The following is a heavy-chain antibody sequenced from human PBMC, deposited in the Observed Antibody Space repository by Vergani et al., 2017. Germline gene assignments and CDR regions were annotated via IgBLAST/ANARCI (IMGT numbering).Heavy chain of an antibody. CDR2: ISGSGVSA. CDR1: GFSFNSYW. D-gene: IGHD3-10*01. J-gene: IGHJ4*02. CDR3: AKQYFVSGNYLFDY. V-gene: IGHV3-23*04. Sequence: DVHLAESGGGFFQPGGSLRLSCSASGFSFNSYWMHWVRQAPGKGLEWVSGISGSGVSAYYTDSVKGRFTISRDNSKNMLFLQMNNLRTEDTAIYYCAKQYFVSGNYLFDYWGQGTLVTVSS.